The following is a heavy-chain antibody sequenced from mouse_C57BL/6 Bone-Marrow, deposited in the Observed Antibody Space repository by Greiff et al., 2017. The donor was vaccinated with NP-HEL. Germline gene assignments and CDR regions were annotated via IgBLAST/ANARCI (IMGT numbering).Heavy chain of an antibody. J-gene: IGHJ2*01. CDR2: INPSTGGT. CDR1: GYSFTGYY. CDR3: ARHPY. Sequence: EVQLKESGPELVKPGASVKISCKASGYSFTGYYMNWVKQSPEKSLEWIGEINPSTGGTTYNQKFKAKATLTVDKSSSTAYMQLKSLTSEDSAVYYCARHPYWGQGTTLTVSS. V-gene: IGHV1-42*01.